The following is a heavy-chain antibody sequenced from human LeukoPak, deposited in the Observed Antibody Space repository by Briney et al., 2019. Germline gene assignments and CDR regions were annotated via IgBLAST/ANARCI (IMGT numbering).Heavy chain of an antibody. J-gene: IGHJ5*02. Sequence: PSETLSLTCTVSGCSISGYSWSWIRQAPGKGLEWIGSIYYSGSTNYNHSLKSRFTISVDTSNNQFSLQLNSVTAEDTAVYYCARGPPGGQFDPWGQGTLVTVSS. CDR2: IYYSGST. CDR3: ARGPPGGQFDP. D-gene: IGHD3-10*01. V-gene: IGHV4-59*01. CDR1: GCSISGYS.